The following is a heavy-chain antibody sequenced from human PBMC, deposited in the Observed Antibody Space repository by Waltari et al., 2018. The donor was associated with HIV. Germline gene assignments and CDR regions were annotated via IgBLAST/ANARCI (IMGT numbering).Heavy chain of an antibody. D-gene: IGHD1-1*01. Sequence: QVQLQESGPGLVKPSQTLSLTCTVSGGSLNSGGYYWSWIRQHPGKGLEWIGYIYYSGSTYYNPSLESRVSISLDASKKEFSLKLSSVTAADTAVYYCARDKQGSWNYWYFDLWGRGTLVTVSS. V-gene: IGHV4-31*03. J-gene: IGHJ2*01. CDR3: ARDKQGSWNYWYFDL. CDR2: IYYSGST. CDR1: GGSLNSGGYY.